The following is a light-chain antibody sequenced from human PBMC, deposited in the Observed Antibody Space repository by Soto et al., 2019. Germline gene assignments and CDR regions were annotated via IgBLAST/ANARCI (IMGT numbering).Light chain of an antibody. Sequence: EIVMTQSPATLSVSPGERATLSCRASQSVSSNLAWYQQKPGQAPRLLIYGASTRATGIPARFSGSGSGTECTLTISSLQSEDFAVYYCQQYNNWPLRFGQGTKLEIK. J-gene: IGKJ2*03. CDR3: QQYNNWPLR. CDR1: QSVSSN. V-gene: IGKV3-15*01. CDR2: GAS.